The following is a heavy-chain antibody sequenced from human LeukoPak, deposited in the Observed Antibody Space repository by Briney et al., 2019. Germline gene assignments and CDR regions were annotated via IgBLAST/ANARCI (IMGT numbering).Heavy chain of an antibody. V-gene: IGHV4-34*01. CDR1: GGSFSGYS. CDR2: INHSGGT. CDR3: ARGGGTGRAITMIRGVRGVYYMEV. Sequence: SETLSLTCAVSGGSFSGYSWSWIRQPPGKGLEWIGEINHSGGTHYNPSLKSRVTISLDTSKNQFSLKVSSVTAADTAVYYCARGGGTGRAITMIRGVRGVYYMEVWGKGTTVTVSS. J-gene: IGHJ6*03. D-gene: IGHD3-10*01.